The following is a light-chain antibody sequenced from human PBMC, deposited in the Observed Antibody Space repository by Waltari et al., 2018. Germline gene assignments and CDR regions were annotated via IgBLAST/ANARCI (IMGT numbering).Light chain of an antibody. CDR3: CSYAGSSRGV. V-gene: IGLV2-23*02. CDR1: SSDVGSYNN. CDR2: DVT. J-gene: IGLJ1*01. Sequence: QSALTQPASVSGSPGQSITISCTGTSSDVGSYNNISWYQQYPGKVPKLLIYDVTKRPSGVSNRFSGFKSGNTASLTISGLQAEDEADYYCCSYAGSSRGVFGTGTKVTV.